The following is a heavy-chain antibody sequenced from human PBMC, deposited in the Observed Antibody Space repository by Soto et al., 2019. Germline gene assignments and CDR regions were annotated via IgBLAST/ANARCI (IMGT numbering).Heavy chain of an antibody. V-gene: IGHV3-7*05. CDR1: GFTFGSYW. D-gene: IGHD2-21*02. CDR3: ARHLVVVTAREGY. J-gene: IGHJ4*02. CDR2: IKQDGSEK. Sequence: EVQLVESGGGLVQPGGSLRLSCAASGFTFGSYWMSWVRQAPGKGLEWVANIKQDGSEKYYVDSVKGRFTISRDNAKNSLYLQMNSLRAEDTAVYYCARHLVVVTAREGYWGQGTLVTVSS.